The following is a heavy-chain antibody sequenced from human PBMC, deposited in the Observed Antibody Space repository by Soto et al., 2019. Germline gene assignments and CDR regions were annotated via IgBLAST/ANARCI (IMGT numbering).Heavy chain of an antibody. V-gene: IGHV3-23*01. CDR3: AKDLFPTSGQRFFFES. CDR2: ILHDETP. J-gene: IGHJ4*02. CDR1: GFTFSTYA. D-gene: IGHD2-21*01. Sequence: GTLRLSCAAAGFTFSTYAMTWVRHAPGRGLEWVSTILHDETPFYTDSVKGRFTISRDNVRGTLYLQMNGLRVEDAALYFCAKDLFPTSGQRFFFESWGQGSLVTVSS.